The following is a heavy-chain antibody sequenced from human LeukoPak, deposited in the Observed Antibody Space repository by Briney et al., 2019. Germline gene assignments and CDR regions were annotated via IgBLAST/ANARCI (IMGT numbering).Heavy chain of an antibody. CDR2: IYYSGST. CDR1: GGSISYYY. V-gene: IGHV4-59*08. CDR3: ARHGVPAAHFDF. Sequence: SETLSLTCTVSGGSISYYYWSWIRQPPGKGLEWIGYIYYSGSTNYNPSLKSRVTISVDTSKSQFSLKLSSVTAADTAVYYCARHGVPAAHFDFWGQGTLVTVSS. J-gene: IGHJ4*02. D-gene: IGHD2-2*01.